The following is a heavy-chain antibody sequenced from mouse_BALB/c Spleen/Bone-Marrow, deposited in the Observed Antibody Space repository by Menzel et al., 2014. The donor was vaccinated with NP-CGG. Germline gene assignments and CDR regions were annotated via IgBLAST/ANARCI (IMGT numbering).Heavy chain of an antibody. J-gene: IGHJ1*01. V-gene: IGHV5-4*02. D-gene: IGHD1-2*01. CDR1: GFTFSDYY. Sequence: EVKLVESGGGLVKPGGSLKLSCAASGFTFSDYYMYWVRQTPEKRLGWVATISDGGSYTYYPDSVKGRFTISRDNAKNNLYLQMSSLKSEDTAMYYCARVVTTATLYWYFDVWGAGTTVTVSS. CDR3: ARVVTTATLYWYFDV. CDR2: ISDGGSYT.